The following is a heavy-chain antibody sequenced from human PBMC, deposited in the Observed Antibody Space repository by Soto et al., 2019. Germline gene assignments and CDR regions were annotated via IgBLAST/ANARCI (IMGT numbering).Heavy chain of an antibody. Sequence: PAATXSLTGFVSDKSIVKDIWFSCVRQPPGQGLEWIGEVHHTKGSLYNPALRSRVTVSADLFNSKIFLEVHSLGAADKAVYYCARAGQWKIDSWGQGTPVTVSS. J-gene: IGHJ4*02. CDR2: VHHTKGS. V-gene: IGHV4-4*02. CDR3: ARAGQWKIDS. D-gene: IGHD1-1*01. CDR1: DKSIVKDIW.